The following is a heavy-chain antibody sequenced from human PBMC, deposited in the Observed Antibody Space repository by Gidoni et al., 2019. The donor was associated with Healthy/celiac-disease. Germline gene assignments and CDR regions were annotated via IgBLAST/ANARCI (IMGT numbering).Heavy chain of an antibody. V-gene: IGHV2-70*15. CDR2: IDWDDDK. CDR1: GFSPSTSGMC. J-gene: IGHJ3*02. Sequence: QVTLRESGPALVKPTQTLTLTCTFSGFSPSTSGMCVSWIRQPPGKALEWLARIDWDDDKYYSTSLKTRLTISKDTSKNQVVLTMTNMDPVDTATYYCARIRCGSYFLAFDIWGQGTMVTVSS. D-gene: IGHD1-26*01. CDR3: ARIRCGSYFLAFDI.